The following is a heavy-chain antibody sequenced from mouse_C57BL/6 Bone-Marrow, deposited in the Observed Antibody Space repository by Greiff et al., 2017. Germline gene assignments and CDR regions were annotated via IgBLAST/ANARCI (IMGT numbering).Heavy chain of an antibody. CDR2: SSDGGSYT. CDR3: ARWLLGAMDY. V-gene: IGHV5-4*03. J-gene: IGHJ4*01. Sequence: EVKLMESGGGLVKPGGSLKLSCAASGFTFSSYAMSWVRQTPEKRLEWVATSSDGGSYTYYPDNVKGRFTISRDNAKNNLYLQMSHLKSEDTAMYYCARWLLGAMDYWGQGTSVTVSS. D-gene: IGHD2-3*01. CDR1: GFTFSSYA.